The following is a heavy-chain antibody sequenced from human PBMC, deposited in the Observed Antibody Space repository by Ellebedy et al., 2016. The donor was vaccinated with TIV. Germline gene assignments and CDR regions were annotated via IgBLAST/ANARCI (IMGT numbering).Heavy chain of an antibody. CDR2: SSSSSYYI. V-gene: IGHV3-21*01. CDR3: ARDLDYYYGMDV. CDR1: GFTFSSYS. Sequence: PGGSLRLSCAASGFTFSSYSMNWVRQAPGKGLEWVSSSSSSSYYIYDADSVKGRFTFSRDNAKNSLYLQMNSLRAEDTAVYYCARDLDYYYGMDVWGQGTTVTVSS. J-gene: IGHJ6*02.